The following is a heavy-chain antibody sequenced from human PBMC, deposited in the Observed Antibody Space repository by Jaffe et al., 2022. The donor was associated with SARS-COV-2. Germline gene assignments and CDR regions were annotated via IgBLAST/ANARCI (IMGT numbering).Heavy chain of an antibody. D-gene: IGHD6-19*01. V-gene: IGHV3-7*03. Sequence: EVQLVESGGGLVQPGGSLRLSCAASGFTFSRYWMTWVRQAPGKGLQWVASIKQDGSEKYYVDSVKGRFTVSRDNGDNSLYLQMNSLRADDTAVYYCARDLMAWAGGMDVWGQGTTVTVSS. CDR2: IKQDGSEK. J-gene: IGHJ6*02. CDR1: GFTFSRYW. CDR3: ARDLMAWAGGMDV.